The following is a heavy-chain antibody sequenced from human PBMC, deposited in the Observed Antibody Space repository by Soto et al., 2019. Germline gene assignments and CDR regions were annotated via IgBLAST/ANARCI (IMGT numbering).Heavy chain of an antibody. D-gene: IGHD6-6*01. CDR3: AKDSSSSPYYYYGMDV. V-gene: IGHV3-30*18. CDR2: ISYDGSNK. J-gene: IGHJ6*02. Sequence: QPGGSLRLSCAASGFTFSSYGMHWVRQAPGKGLEWVAVISYDGSNKYYADSVKGRFTISRDNSKNTLYLQMNSLRAEDTAVYYCAKDSSSSPYYYYGMDVWGQGTTVTVS. CDR1: GFTFSSYG.